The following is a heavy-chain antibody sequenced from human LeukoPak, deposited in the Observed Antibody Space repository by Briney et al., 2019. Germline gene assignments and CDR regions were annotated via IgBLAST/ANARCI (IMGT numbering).Heavy chain of an antibody. CDR1: GYTFTGYY. CDR2: INPKSSGT. D-gene: IGHD6-13*01. V-gene: IGHV1-2*02. CDR3: ARERAGIAAAVTVYFDY. Sequence: ASVKLSCKASGYTFTGYYMHWVRQAPGQGLEWMGWINPKSSGTNYAQKFQGRVTITRDTSISIAYMELSRLRSDDTAGYYCARERAGIAAAVTVYFDYWGQGTLVTVSS. J-gene: IGHJ4*02.